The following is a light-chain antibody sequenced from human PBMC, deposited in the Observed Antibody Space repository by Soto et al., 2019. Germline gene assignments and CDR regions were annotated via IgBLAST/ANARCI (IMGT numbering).Light chain of an antibody. Sequence: QLVLTQSPSASASLGASVKLTCTLSSEHSSYAIAWHQQQPEKGPRYLMKINSDGTHYKGDGIPDRFSGSSSGAGRYLTISSLQSEDEADYYCQTWGADIVVFGGGTKLTVL. CDR2: INSDGTH. J-gene: IGLJ2*01. V-gene: IGLV4-69*02. CDR3: QTWGADIVV. CDR1: SEHSSYA.